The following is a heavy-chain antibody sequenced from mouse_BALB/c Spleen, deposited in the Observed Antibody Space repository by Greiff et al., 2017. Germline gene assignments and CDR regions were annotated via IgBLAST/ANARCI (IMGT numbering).Heavy chain of an antibody. CDR1: GFTFSSYG. CDR2: INSNGGST. V-gene: IGHV5-6-3*01. D-gene: IGHD1-1*02. Sequence: EVQLVESGGGLVQPGGSLKLSCAASGFTFSSYGMSWVRQTPDKRLELVATINSNGGSTYYPDSVKGRFTISRDNAKNTLYLQMSSLKSEDTAMYYCARDGGNYAMDYWGQGTSVTVSS. CDR3: ARDGGNYAMDY. J-gene: IGHJ4*01.